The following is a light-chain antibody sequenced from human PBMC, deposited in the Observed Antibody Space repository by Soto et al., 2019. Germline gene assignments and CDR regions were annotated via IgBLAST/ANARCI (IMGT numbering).Light chain of an antibody. Sequence: QSALAQPASVSGSPGQSITISCTGTSSGVGSHKLVSWYQQYPGKAPKLIIFEASKRPSGVSNRFSGSKSGSTASLTISGLQAEDEADYYCCSNAGGSTYVFGTGTKVTVL. V-gene: IGLV2-23*01. J-gene: IGLJ1*01. CDR1: SSGVGSHKL. CDR3: CSNAGGSTYV. CDR2: EAS.